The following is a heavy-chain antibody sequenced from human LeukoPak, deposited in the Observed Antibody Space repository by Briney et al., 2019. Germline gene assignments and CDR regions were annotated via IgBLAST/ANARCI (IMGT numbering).Heavy chain of an antibody. CDR3: AKFYGVPIVL. D-gene: IGHD1-26*01. Sequence: VQPGGSLGLSCAAAGFTFSSCGIHWGRPAPGKGLEWVAFIRYDGSNKYYADSVKGRFTISRDNSKNTLYLQMNSLRAEDTAVYYCAKFYGVPIVLWGQGTLVTVSS. V-gene: IGHV3-30*02. CDR2: IRYDGSNK. J-gene: IGHJ4*02. CDR1: GFTFSSCG.